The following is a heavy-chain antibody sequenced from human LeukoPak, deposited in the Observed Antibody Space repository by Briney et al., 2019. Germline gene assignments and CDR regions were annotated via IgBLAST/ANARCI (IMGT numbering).Heavy chain of an antibody. CDR3: ARGRITIFGVFMGFDY. J-gene: IGHJ4*02. Sequence: ASVKVSCKASGYTFTGYYMHWVRQAPGQGLEWMGWINPNSGGTNYAQKLQGRVTMTTDTSTSTAYMELRSLRSDDTAVYYCARGRITIFGVFMGFDYWGQGTLVTVSS. V-gene: IGHV1-2*02. D-gene: IGHD3-3*01. CDR2: INPNSGGT. CDR1: GYTFTGYY.